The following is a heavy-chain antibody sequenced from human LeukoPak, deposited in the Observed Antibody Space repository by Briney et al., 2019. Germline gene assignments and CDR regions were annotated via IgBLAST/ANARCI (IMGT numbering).Heavy chain of an antibody. Sequence: GASVKVSCKASGYTFSDYYMNWVRQAPGQGLEWMGWINPNNGGTNYAQKFQGRVSMTRDTSISTVYMEVRRLRSDDTAVYYCARDNYGSGSYYKYWGQGTLVTVSS. CDR1: GYTFSDYY. CDR3: ARDNYGSGSYYKY. J-gene: IGHJ4*02. V-gene: IGHV1-2*02. CDR2: INPNNGGT. D-gene: IGHD3-10*01.